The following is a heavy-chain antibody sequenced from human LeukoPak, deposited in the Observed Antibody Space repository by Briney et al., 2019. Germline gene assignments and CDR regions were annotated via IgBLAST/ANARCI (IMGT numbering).Heavy chain of an antibody. CDR2: MNPNSGNT. V-gene: IGHV1-8*02. CDR3: ARPAYYYDSSDSDY. J-gene: IGHJ4*02. Sequence: ASVKVSCKASGYTFTGYYMHWVRQPPGQGLEWMGWMNPNSGNTGYAQKFQGRVTMTRNTSISTAYMELSSLRSEDTAVYYCARPAYYYDSSDSDYWGQGTLVTVSS. CDR1: GYTFTGYY. D-gene: IGHD3-22*01.